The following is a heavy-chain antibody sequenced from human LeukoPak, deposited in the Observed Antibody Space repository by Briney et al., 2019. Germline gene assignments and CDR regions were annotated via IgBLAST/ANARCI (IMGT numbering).Heavy chain of an antibody. Sequence: SQTLSLTCTVSGGSISSGGYYWSWIRQHPGKGLEWIGYVYYSGSTYYNPSLKSRVTISVDTSKNQFSLKLSSVTAADTAVYYCAHLGGAYYDSSGYRDHWGQGTLVTVSS. V-gene: IGHV4-31*03. CDR1: GGSISSGGYY. D-gene: IGHD3-22*01. J-gene: IGHJ1*01. CDR2: VYYSGST. CDR3: AHLGGAYYDSSGYRDH.